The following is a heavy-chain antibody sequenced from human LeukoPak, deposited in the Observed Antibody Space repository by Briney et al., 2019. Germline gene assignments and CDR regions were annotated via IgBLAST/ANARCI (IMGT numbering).Heavy chain of an antibody. Sequence: ASVKVSCKASGYTFTSYDFDWLRQATGQGPEWMGWMNPNSGATGYAQRFQGRVTMTRSASINTAYMELTNLRSEDTAVYYCARDLESAAAGIGFYWGQGTLVTVSS. CDR1: GYTFTSYD. J-gene: IGHJ4*02. D-gene: IGHD6-13*01. CDR2: MNPNSGAT. CDR3: ARDLESAAAGIGFY. V-gene: IGHV1-8*01.